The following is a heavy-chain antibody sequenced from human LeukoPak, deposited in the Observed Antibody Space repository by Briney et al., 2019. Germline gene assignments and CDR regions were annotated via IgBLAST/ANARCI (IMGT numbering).Heavy chain of an antibody. CDR2: IYYSGST. V-gene: IGHV4-59*01. J-gene: IGHJ4*02. Sequence: PSETLSLTCTVSGGSISNYYWNWSRQPPGKGLEWIGYIYYSGSTNYNPSLKSRVTISVDTSKNQFSLKLRSVTAADTAVYYCARGSYSSGWYVSDYWGQGTLVTVSS. CDR3: ARGSYSSGWYVSDY. CDR1: GGSISNYY. D-gene: IGHD6-19*01.